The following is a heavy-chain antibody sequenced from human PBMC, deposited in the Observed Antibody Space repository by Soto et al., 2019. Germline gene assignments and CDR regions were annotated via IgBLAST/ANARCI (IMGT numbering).Heavy chain of an antibody. CDR2: IYHGGTT. D-gene: IGHD6-19*01. Sequence: PSETLSLTWTVSGYSISSGAYWGWIRQPPGKGPAWIASIYHGGTTFYNPCLQSRITISVDTSNNQFSLKLTSVTAAEAAVHYCARVHVMVVAGSTFYYWGHGTLVTVPS. CDR3: ARVHVMVVAGSTFYY. J-gene: IGHJ4*01. CDR1: GYSISSGAY. V-gene: IGHV4-38-2*02.